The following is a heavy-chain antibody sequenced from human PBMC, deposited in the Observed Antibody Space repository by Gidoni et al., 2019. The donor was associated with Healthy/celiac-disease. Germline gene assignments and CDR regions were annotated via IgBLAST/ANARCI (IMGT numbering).Heavy chain of an antibody. J-gene: IGHJ5*02. CDR3: ARNRVVYAMPNNWFDP. Sequence: QVQLVESGGGVVQPGRSLRLSCAASGFAFSSYAMHWVRQAPGKGLEWVAVISYDGSNKYYADSVKGRFTISRDNSKNTLYLQMNSLRAEDTAVYYCARNRVVYAMPNNWFDPWGQGTLVTVSS. V-gene: IGHV3-30*01. CDR1: GFAFSSYA. D-gene: IGHD2-8*02. CDR2: ISYDGSNK.